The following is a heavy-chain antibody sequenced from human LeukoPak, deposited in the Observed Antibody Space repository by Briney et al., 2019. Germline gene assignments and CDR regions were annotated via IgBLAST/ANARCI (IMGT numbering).Heavy chain of an antibody. Sequence: ASVKVSCKASGYTFTSYYMHWVRQAPGQGLEWMGIINPSGGSTSYAQKFQGRATMTRDTSTSTVYMELSSLRSEDTAVYYCARGADFWSGYLFGGAFDIWGQGTMVTVSS. V-gene: IGHV1-46*01. J-gene: IGHJ3*02. CDR1: GYTFTSYY. CDR3: ARGADFWSGYLFGGAFDI. CDR2: INPSGGST. D-gene: IGHD3-3*01.